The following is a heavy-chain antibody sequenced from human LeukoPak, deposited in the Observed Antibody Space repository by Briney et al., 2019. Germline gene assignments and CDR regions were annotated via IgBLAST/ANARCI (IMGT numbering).Heavy chain of an antibody. J-gene: IGHJ3*02. Sequence: NPSETLSLTCTVSGGSISSSSYYWGWIRQPPGKGLEWIGAIYYSGSTYYNPSLKSRVTISVDTSKNQFSLKLSSVTAADTAVYYCARHSGSYLADAFDIWGQGTLVTVSS. CDR3: ARHSGSYLADAFDI. V-gene: IGHV4-39*01. CDR1: GGSISSSSYY. D-gene: IGHD1-26*01. CDR2: IYYSGST.